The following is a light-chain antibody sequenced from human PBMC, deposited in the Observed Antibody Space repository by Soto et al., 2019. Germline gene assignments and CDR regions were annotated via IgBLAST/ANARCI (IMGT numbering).Light chain of an antibody. Sequence: EIVMTQSPATLSVSPGERATLSCRASQSVPSNLAWYQQKPGQAPRLLISGASTRATGIPARFSGSGSGTEFTLIISSVQAEDVAVYYCHQYYDTPLTFGQGTRLEIK. CDR3: HQYYDTPLT. J-gene: IGKJ5*01. CDR1: QSVPSN. CDR2: GAS. V-gene: IGKV3-15*01.